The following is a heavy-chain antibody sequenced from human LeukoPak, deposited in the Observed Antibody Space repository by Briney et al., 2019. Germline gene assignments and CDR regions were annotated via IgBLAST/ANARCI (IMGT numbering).Heavy chain of an antibody. Sequence: GESLKISCKGSGYSFTSYWIGWVRPMPGKGLEWMGIIYPGDSDTRYSPSFQGQVTISADKSISTAYLQWSSLKASDTAMYYCARQYFSYSSSWYFDYWGQGTLVTVSS. CDR3: ARQYFSYSSSWYFDY. J-gene: IGHJ4*02. CDR2: IYPGDSDT. CDR1: GYSFTSYW. D-gene: IGHD6-13*01. V-gene: IGHV5-51*01.